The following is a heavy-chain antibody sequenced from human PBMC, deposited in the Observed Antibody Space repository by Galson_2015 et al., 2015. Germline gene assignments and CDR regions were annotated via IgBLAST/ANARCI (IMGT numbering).Heavy chain of an antibody. CDR3: ARRRSAVYCGGDCYSAIDY. D-gene: IGHD2-21*02. V-gene: IGHV5-51*01. Sequence: GTIYPGDSDTRYSPSFQGQVTISADKSISTAYLQWSSLKASDSAMYYCARRRSAVYCGGDCYSAIDYWGQGTLVTVSS. CDR2: IYPGDSDT. J-gene: IGHJ4*02.